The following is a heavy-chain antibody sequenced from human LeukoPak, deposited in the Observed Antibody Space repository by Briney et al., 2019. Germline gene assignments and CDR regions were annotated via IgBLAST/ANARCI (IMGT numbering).Heavy chain of an antibody. CDR1: GGSISSGTYY. CDR3: ARSLPGAIGAADF. CDR2: IHSSGST. Sequence: SETLSLTCTVSGGSISSGTYYWNWIRQPPGKGLEWIAFIHSSGSTGYNPSLKSRFTISVDTSKNHFSLKVTSMSAADTGVYYCARSLPGAIGAADFWGQGTLVTVSS. D-gene: IGHD6-13*01. V-gene: IGHV4-61*03. J-gene: IGHJ4*02.